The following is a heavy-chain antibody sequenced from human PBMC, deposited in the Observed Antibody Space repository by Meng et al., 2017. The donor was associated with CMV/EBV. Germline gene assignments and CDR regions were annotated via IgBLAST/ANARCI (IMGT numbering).Heavy chain of an antibody. CDR2: INSDGSST. CDR3: ARSRQRYSSSSNGDY. V-gene: IGHV3-74*01. D-gene: IGHD6-6*01. J-gene: IGHJ4*02. CDR1: GFTFSSYW. Sequence: GGSLRPSCAASGFTFSSYWMHWVRQAPGKGLVWVSRINSDGSSTSYADSVKGRFTISRDNAKNTLYLQMNSLRAEDTAVYYCARSRQRYSSSSNGDYWGQGTLVTVSS.